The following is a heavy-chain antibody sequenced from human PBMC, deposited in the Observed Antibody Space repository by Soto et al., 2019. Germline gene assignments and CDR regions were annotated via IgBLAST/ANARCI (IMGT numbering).Heavy chain of an antibody. CDR3: ARDLTTVHWYFDL. V-gene: IGHV3-21*01. CDR2: ISSSSSYI. J-gene: IGHJ2*01. D-gene: IGHD4-17*01. Sequence: EVQLVESGGGLVKPGGSLRLSCAASGFTFSSYSMNWVRQAPGKGLEWGSSISSSSSYIYYADSVKGRFTISRDNAKNSLYLQMNSLRAEDTAVYYCARDLTTVHWYFDLWGRGTLVTVSP. CDR1: GFTFSSYS.